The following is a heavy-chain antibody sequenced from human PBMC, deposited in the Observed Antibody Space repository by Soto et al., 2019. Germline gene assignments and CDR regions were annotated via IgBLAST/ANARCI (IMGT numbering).Heavy chain of an antibody. D-gene: IGHD3-10*01. J-gene: IGHJ3*02. CDR3: AMRITMVRGVIPHDAFDI. CDR2: ISWNSGSI. CDR1: GFTFDGYA. V-gene: IGHV3-9*01. Sequence: PGGSLRLSCAASGFTFDGYAMHWVRQAPGKGLEWVSGISWNSGSIGYADSVKGRFTISRDNAKNSLYLQMNSLRAEDTALYYCAMRITMVRGVIPHDAFDIWGQGTMVTVSS.